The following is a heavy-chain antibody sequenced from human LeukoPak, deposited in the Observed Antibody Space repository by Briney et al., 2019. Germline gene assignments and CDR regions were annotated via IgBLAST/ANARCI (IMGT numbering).Heavy chain of an antibody. J-gene: IGHJ4*02. CDR2: INSDGSEK. Sequence: PGGSLRLSCAASGFPFTSHWLSWFRQSPGRGLEWVAHINSDGSEKNYVDSVKGRFTISRDNARNSQFLQMNSLRAEDTAVYYCAGGTGWLIDSWGQGTLVTVSS. CDR3: AGGTGWLIDS. V-gene: IGHV3-7*01. CDR1: GFPFTSHW. D-gene: IGHD3-9*01.